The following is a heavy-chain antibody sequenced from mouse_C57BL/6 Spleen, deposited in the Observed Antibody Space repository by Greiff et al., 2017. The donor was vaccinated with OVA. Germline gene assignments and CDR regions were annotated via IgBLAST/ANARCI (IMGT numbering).Heavy chain of an antibody. CDR1: GYAFSSSW. Sequence: VQLQQSGPELVKPGASVKISCKASGYAFSSSWMNWVKQRPGKGLEWIGRIDPGDGDTNYNGKFKGKATLTADKSSSTAYMQLSSLTSEDSAVYFCARDGYYVPYYAMDYWGQGTSVTVSS. CDR3: ARDGYYVPYYAMDY. V-gene: IGHV1-82*01. J-gene: IGHJ4*01. CDR2: IDPGDGDT. D-gene: IGHD2-3*01.